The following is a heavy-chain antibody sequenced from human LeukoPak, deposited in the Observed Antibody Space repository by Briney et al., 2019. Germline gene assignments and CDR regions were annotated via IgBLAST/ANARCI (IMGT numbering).Heavy chain of an antibody. D-gene: IGHD3-10*01. Sequence: GGSLRLSRAASGFNFTRFVMTWVRQAPGRGLECVSAIYTGGHRAYYSDSVRGRFTISRDDSKNMLYLQMNSLRAEDTAIYYCARVSGRILIWPQPFGDGLGVWGQGTTVTVSS. J-gene: IGHJ6*02. V-gene: IGHV3-23*05. CDR1: GFNFTRFV. CDR2: IYTGGHRA. CDR3: ARVSGRILIWPQPFGDGLGV.